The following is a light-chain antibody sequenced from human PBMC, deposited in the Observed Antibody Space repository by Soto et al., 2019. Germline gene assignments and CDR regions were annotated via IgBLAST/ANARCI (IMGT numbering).Light chain of an antibody. CDR3: QQLNTYPLT. J-gene: IGKJ4*01. V-gene: IGKV1-9*01. Sequence: DIQLTQSPSFLSASVGDRVTITCRASQGISSNLVWFQQKPGKAPNLLIYGASTLQSGVPPRFSGSGSGTEFTLTISSLQPEDFATYYCQQLNTYPLTFGGGTKVEIK. CDR1: QGISSN. CDR2: GAS.